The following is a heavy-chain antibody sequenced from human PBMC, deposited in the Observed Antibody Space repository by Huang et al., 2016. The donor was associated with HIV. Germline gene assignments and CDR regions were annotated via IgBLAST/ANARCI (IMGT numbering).Heavy chain of an antibody. V-gene: IGHV4-61*09. J-gene: IGHJ4*02. CDR3: AREALRPGAGIKGYFDY. CDR1: GGSINSVTYY. D-gene: IGHD6-19*01. Sequence: QVQLQESGPGLVKPSQTLSLTCTVSGGSINSVTYYWSWIRQPAGKGLEWIGHIDPRGSTSHNPALKSRVTISVDTSKNQFSLKLSSVTATDTAVYYCAREALRPGAGIKGYFDYWGPGTRVTVSS. CDR2: IDPRGST.